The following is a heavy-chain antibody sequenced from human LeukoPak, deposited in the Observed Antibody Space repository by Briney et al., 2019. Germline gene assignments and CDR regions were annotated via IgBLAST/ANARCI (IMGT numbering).Heavy chain of an antibody. J-gene: IGHJ4*02. D-gene: IGHD6-13*01. CDR1: GYTFTGYY. CDR2: INPNSGGT. Sequence: ASVKVSCKASGYTFTGYYMHWVRQAPGQGLEWMGWINPNSGGTNYAQKFQGRVTMTRDTSISTAYMELSRLRSDDTAVYYCARVLGPSSAPLDYWVQGTLLTVSS. CDR3: ARVLGPSSAPLDY. V-gene: IGHV1-2*02.